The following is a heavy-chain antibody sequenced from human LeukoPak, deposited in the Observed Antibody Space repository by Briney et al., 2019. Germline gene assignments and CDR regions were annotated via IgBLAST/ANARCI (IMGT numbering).Heavy chain of an antibody. V-gene: IGHV3-21*01. CDR1: GFSFSSTS. Sequence: GGSLRLSCATSGFSFSSTSLNWVRQAPGKGLEWVSSISSSSSYIYYADSVKGRFTISRDNAKNSLYLQMNSLRAEDTAVYYCAREAGNSDAFDIWGQGTMATVSS. J-gene: IGHJ3*02. CDR3: AREAGNSDAFDI. CDR2: ISSSSSYI. D-gene: IGHD1/OR15-1a*01.